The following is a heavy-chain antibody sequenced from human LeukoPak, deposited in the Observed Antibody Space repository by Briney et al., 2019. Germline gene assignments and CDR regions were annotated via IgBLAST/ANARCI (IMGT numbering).Heavy chain of an antibody. Sequence: GESLKISCKGSGYSFTSYWTSWVRRMPGKGLEWMGRIDPSDSYTNYSPSFQGHVTISADKSISTAYLQWSSLKASDTAMYYCAISEYSSSPVPGVPGYSSGWYDYYYGMDVWGQGTTVTVSS. CDR2: IDPSDSYT. D-gene: IGHD6-19*01. V-gene: IGHV5-10-1*01. J-gene: IGHJ6*02. CDR1: GYSFTSYW. CDR3: AISEYSSSPVPGVPGYSSGWYDYYYGMDV.